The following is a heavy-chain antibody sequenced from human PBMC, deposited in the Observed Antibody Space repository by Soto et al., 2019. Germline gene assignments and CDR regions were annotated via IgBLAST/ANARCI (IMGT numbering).Heavy chain of an antibody. V-gene: IGHV3-23*01. J-gene: IGHJ4*02. Sequence: QRLSCAASGFTFSSCAMSWVRQAPGKGLEWVSAISGSGGSTYYADSVKGRFTISRDNSKNTLYLQMNSLRAEDTAVYYCAKDGRSIAAAGYFDYWGQGTLVTVSS. CDR3: AKDGRSIAAAGYFDY. CDR2: ISGSGGST. CDR1: GFTFSSCA. D-gene: IGHD6-13*01.